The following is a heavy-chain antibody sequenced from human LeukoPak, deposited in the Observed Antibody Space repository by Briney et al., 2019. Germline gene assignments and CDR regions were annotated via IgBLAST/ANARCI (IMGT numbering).Heavy chain of an antibody. CDR1: GGSISSGSYY. Sequence: SQTLSLTCTVSGGSISSGSYYWSWIRQPAGKGLEWIGRIYTSGSTNYNPSLKSRVTISVDTSKNQFSLKLSSVTAADTAVYYCASRPRTTVIDYWGQGTLVTVSS. D-gene: IGHD4-11*01. CDR2: IYTSGST. J-gene: IGHJ4*02. V-gene: IGHV4-61*02. CDR3: ASRPRTTVIDY.